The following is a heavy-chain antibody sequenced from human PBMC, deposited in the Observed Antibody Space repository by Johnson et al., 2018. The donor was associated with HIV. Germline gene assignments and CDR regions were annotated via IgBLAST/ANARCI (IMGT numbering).Heavy chain of an antibody. Sequence: VQLVESGGGVVQPGRSLTLSCIGSGFTFSDYAIHWVRQAPGKGLEWVAVISDDGSNKYYADSVKGRFTISRDNSKNTLYLQMNSLRADDTAVYYCARAGYSSSWYHDAFDIWGQGTMVTVSS. CDR2: ISDDGSNK. CDR3: ARAGYSSSWYHDAFDI. CDR1: GFTFSDYA. V-gene: IGHV3-30*04. J-gene: IGHJ3*02. D-gene: IGHD6-13*01.